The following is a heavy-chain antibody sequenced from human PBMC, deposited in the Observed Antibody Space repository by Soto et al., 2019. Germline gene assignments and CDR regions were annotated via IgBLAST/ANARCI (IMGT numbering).Heavy chain of an antibody. Sequence: GASVKVSCKASGYTFTSYGISWVRQAPGQGLEWMGWISAYNGNTNYAQKLQGRVTMTTDTSTSTAYMELRSLRSDDTAVYYCARDLLVSGYDSSGYFDYWGQGTLVTVSS. V-gene: IGHV1-18*04. D-gene: IGHD3-22*01. J-gene: IGHJ4*02. CDR3: ARDLLVSGYDSSGYFDY. CDR1: GYTFTSYG. CDR2: ISAYNGNT.